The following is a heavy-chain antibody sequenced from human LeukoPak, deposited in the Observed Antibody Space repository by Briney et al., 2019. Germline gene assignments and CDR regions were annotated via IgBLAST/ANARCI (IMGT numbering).Heavy chain of an antibody. J-gene: IGHJ5*02. Sequence: SVKVSCKASGGTFSSYAISWVRQAPGQGLEWMGRIIPILGIANYAQKFQGRVTITADKSTSTAYMELSSLRSEDTAVYYCAGSLLWFGDPHWFDPWGQGTLVTVSS. CDR3: AGSLLWFGDPHWFDP. D-gene: IGHD3-10*01. CDR1: GGTFSSYA. V-gene: IGHV1-69*04. CDR2: IIPILGIA.